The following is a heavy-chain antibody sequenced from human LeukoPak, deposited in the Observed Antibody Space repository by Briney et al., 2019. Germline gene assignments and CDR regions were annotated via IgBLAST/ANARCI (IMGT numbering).Heavy chain of an antibody. CDR3: ARDLGRGYCSSTSCYPGVDY. CDR2: IYSGDKT. V-gene: IGHV3-53*01. CDR1: GFAVSSNY. D-gene: IGHD2-2*01. Sequence: TGGSLRLSCAASGFAVSSNYMSWVRQAPGKGLEWVSVIYSGDKTYYSDSVKGRFTISRDNSKNTLYLQMNSLRAEDTAVYYCARDLGRGYCSSTSCYPGVDYWGQGTLVTVSS. J-gene: IGHJ4*02.